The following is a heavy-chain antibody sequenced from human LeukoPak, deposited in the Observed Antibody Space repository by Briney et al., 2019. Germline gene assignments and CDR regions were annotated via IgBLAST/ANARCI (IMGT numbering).Heavy chain of an antibody. CDR3: ERSLLTFAGGYYYYYGMDV. CDR1: GYTFTSYD. V-gene: IGHV1-8*01. Sequence: ASVKVSCKASGYTFTSYDINWVRQATGQGLEWMGWMNPNSGNTGYAQKFQGRVTMTRNTSISTAYMELSSLRSEDTAVYYCERSLLTFAGGYYYYYGMDVWGQGTTVTVSS. J-gene: IGHJ6*02. CDR2: MNPNSGNT. D-gene: IGHD1-26*01.